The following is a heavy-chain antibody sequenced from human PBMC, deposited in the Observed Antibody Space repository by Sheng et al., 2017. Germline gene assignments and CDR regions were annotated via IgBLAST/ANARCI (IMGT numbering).Heavy chain of an antibody. D-gene: IGHD3-10*01. CDR3: VRGPWYGSEREGY. J-gene: IGHJ4*02. CDR1: GFTLSNSD. CDR2: LSYNGNDK. V-gene: IGHV3-30*03. Sequence: QVQLVESGGGVVQPGESLRLSCVASGFTLSNSDMHWVRQVPGKGLEWVAVLSYNGNDKYYADSVKGRFTISRDNSKNTLYVQMDSLTIDDAAVYYCVRGPWYGSEREGYWDQGTLVTVSS.